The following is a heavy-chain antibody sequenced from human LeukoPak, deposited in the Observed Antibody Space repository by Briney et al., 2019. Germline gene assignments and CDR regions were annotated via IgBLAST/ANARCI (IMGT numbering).Heavy chain of an antibody. V-gene: IGHV3-23*01. CDR1: GFTFGSYA. D-gene: IGHD2-2*01. CDR3: AKDRRVGCSTTTCYLFDS. Sequence: PGGSLRLSCAASGFTFGSYAMNWVRQAPGKGLEWVSVLSGSGDTTYYAASVKGRFTISRDNYKNTLYLQMNSLRAEDTAVYYCAKDRRVGCSTTTCYLFDSWGQGTLVTVSS. CDR2: LSGSGDTT. J-gene: IGHJ4*02.